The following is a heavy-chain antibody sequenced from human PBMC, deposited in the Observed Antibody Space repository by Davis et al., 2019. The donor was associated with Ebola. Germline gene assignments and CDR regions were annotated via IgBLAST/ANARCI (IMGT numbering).Heavy chain of an antibody. V-gene: IGHV3-23*01. Sequence: PGGSLRLSCAASGFTFSSYAMSWVRQAPGKGLEWVSAISGSGGSTYYADSVKGRFTISRDNSKNTLYLQMNSLRAEDMAVYYCAKDRQWLVGYGMDVWGQGTTVTVSS. CDR2: ISGSGGST. D-gene: IGHD6-19*01. CDR3: AKDRQWLVGYGMDV. J-gene: IGHJ6*02. CDR1: GFTFSSYA.